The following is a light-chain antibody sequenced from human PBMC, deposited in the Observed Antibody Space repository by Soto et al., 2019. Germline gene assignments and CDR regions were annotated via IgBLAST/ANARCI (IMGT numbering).Light chain of an antibody. Sequence: EIVMTQSPATLSVSPGERATLSCRASQGVSSNLAWYQQKPGQAPRLLMYSASTRATGIPARFTGSGSGTEFSLTISSLQSEDFAVYYCQHYNTWPVTFGGGTNVEIK. CDR1: QGVSSN. V-gene: IGKV3-15*01. CDR2: SAS. CDR3: QHYNTWPVT. J-gene: IGKJ4*01.